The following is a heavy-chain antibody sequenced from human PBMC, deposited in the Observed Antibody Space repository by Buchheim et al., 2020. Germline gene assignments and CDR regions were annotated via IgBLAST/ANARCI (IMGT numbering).Heavy chain of an antibody. V-gene: IGHV3-33*01. D-gene: IGHD3-22*01. CDR2: IWYDGSNK. CDR3: AREGYYYDSSDPVWFDP. CDR1: GFTFSSYG. J-gene: IGHJ5*02. Sequence: QVQLVESGGGVVQPGRSLRLSCAASGFTFSSYGMHWVRQAPGKGLEWVAVIWYDGSNKYYADSVTGRFTISRDNSKNTLYLQMNSLRAEDTAVYYCAREGYYYDSSDPVWFDPWGKGTL.